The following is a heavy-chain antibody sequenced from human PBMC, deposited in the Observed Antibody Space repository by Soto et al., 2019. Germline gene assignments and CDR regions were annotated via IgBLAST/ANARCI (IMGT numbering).Heavy chain of an antibody. D-gene: IGHD1-26*01. CDR1: GDSVSSNSAA. CDR2: TYYRSKWYN. J-gene: IGHJ6*02. CDR3: AREVAYSGSPRYYYYGMDV. Sequence: SQTLSLTCAISGDSVSSNSAAWNWIRQSPSRGLEWLGRTYYRSKWYNDYAESVKSRITINPDTSKNQFSLQLNSVTTEDTAVYYCAREVAYSGSPRYYYYGMDVWGQGTTVTVSS. V-gene: IGHV6-1*01.